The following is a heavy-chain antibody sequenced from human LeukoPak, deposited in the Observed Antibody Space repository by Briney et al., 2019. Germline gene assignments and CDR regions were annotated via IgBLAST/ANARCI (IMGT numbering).Heavy chain of an antibody. CDR1: GFTSSSYG. V-gene: IGHV3-33*01. J-gene: IGHJ4*02. CDR2: IWYDGSNK. Sequence: GRSLRLSCAASGFTSSSYGMHWVRQAPGKGLEWVAVIWYDGSNKYYADSVKGRFTISRDNSKNTLYLQMNSLRAEDTAVYYCARASDFWSGYYISDSWGQGTLVTVSS. CDR3: ARASDFWSGYYISDS. D-gene: IGHD3-3*01.